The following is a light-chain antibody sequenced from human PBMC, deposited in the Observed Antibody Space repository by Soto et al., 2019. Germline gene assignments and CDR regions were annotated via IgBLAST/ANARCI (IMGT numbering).Light chain of an antibody. V-gene: IGKV3-11*01. CDR1: QSISSY. Sequence: PGERATLSCRASQSISSYLAWYQQKPGQAPRLLIYDASKRAPGTPARFSGSGSGTDFTLTISSLEPEDFAVYYCQQRSGWSGTFGQGTKVDIK. J-gene: IGKJ1*01. CDR3: QQRSGWSGT. CDR2: DAS.